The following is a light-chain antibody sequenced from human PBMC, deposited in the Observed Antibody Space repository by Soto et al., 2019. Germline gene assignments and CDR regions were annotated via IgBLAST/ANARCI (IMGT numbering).Light chain of an antibody. Sequence: EIGLTQSPATLSLSPGERATLSCRASQSVNNNYLAWYQHKPGQSPRLLIYAAYNRARGIPDRFGGSGSGTDFTLTVSRREPEDFAVYYCRQYGSAPWTFGQGTKVDI. CDR2: AAY. V-gene: IGKV3-20*01. CDR3: RQYGSAPWT. J-gene: IGKJ1*01. CDR1: QSVNNNY.